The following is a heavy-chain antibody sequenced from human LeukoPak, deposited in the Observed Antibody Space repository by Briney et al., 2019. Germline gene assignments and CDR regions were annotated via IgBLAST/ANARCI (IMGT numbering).Heavy chain of an antibody. CDR3: ATWELGYCSSTSCSDAFDI. CDR2: FDPEDGET. D-gene: IGHD2-2*01. Sequence: ASVKVSCKVSGYTLTELSMHWVRQAPGKGLEWMGGFDPEDGETIYAQKFQGGVTMTEDTSTDTAYMELSSLRSEDTAVYYCATWELGYCSSTSCSDAFDIWGQGTMVTVSS. V-gene: IGHV1-24*01. CDR1: GYTLTELS. J-gene: IGHJ3*02.